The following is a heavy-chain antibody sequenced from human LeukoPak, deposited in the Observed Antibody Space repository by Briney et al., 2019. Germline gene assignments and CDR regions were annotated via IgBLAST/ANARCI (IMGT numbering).Heavy chain of an antibody. D-gene: IGHD3-10*01. J-gene: IGHJ5*02. CDR3: ARDRGLYGEVLFDP. CDR2: IYTSGSGST. Sequence: PSETLSLTCTVSGGSIGSYYYSWIRQPPGNGLEWIGRIYTSGSGSTIYNPSLKSRVTMSVDTSKNQFSLKLNSVTAADTAIYYCARDRGLYGEVLFDPWGQGTLVTVSS. CDR1: GGSIGSYY. V-gene: IGHV4-4*07.